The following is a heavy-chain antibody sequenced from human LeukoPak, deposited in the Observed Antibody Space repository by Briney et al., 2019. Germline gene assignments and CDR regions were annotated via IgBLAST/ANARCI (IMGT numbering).Heavy chain of an antibody. J-gene: IGHJ4*02. Sequence: GGSLRLSCAASGFTLSSYTMDWVRQAPGKGLEWVSTISSGGSTYYPDSMKGRFTISRDNSKNTLYLQMNSLRGEDTAVYYCAKGWVMGARETDYWGQGTLVTVSS. CDR3: AKGWVMGARETDY. V-gene: IGHV3-23*01. CDR2: ISSGGST. CDR1: GFTLSSYT. D-gene: IGHD2-8*01.